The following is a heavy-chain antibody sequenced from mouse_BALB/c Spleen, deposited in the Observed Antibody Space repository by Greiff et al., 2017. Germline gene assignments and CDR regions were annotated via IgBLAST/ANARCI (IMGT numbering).Heavy chain of an antibody. D-gene: IGHD1-2*01. CDR3: ARETTAFDY. J-gene: IGHJ2*01. Sequence: EVKLMESGGGLVKPGGSLKLSCAASGFTFSSYAMSWVRQTPEKRLEWVASISSGGSTYYPDSVKGRFTISRDNAMNILYLQMSSLRSEDTAMYYCARETTAFDYWGQGTTLTVSS. CDR2: ISSGGST. CDR1: GFTFSSYA. V-gene: IGHV5-6-5*01.